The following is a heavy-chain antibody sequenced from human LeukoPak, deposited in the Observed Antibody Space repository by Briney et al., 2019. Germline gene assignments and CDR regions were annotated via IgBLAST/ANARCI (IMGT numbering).Heavy chain of an antibody. D-gene: IGHD2-15*01. J-gene: IGHJ5*02. CDR2: VFYRGTT. Sequence: SETLSLTCSVSGGSMGGDYWNWVRQTPGKTLEWIGYVFYRGTTNYNPSLKSRVTVSIDTSKNQFSLTLTSVITADTAIYYCARGRSARRWDLPHLDLWGRGTLVTVSS. CDR1: GGSMGGDY. V-gene: IGHV4-59*01. CDR3: ARGRSARRWDLPHLDL.